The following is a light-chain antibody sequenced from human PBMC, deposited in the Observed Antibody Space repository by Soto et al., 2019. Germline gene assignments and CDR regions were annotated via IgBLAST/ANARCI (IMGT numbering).Light chain of an antibody. Sequence: EIVLTQSPGTLSLSPGDRATLSCRASHSINTSFLAWFQQKPGQAPRLLIYAASTRATGIPDRFSGSASETDFTLTISSLEPEDFAVYYCQQRSNWPPVTFGQGTRLEIK. V-gene: IGKV3D-20*02. CDR3: QQRSNWPPVT. CDR1: HSINTSF. CDR2: AAS. J-gene: IGKJ5*01.